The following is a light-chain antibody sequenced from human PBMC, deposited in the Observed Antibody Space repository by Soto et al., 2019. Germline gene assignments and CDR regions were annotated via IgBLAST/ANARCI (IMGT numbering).Light chain of an antibody. J-gene: IGKJ1*01. CDR1: QSVSSSY. Sequence: EIVLTQSPGTLSLSPGERATLSCRASQSVSSSYLAWYQQKPGQAPSLLIYGASTRATGIPDRFSGSGSGTDFTLTISRLEPEDFAVYYCQQYDSSPVTFGKGTKVEIK. V-gene: IGKV3-20*01. CDR3: QQYDSSPVT. CDR2: GAS.